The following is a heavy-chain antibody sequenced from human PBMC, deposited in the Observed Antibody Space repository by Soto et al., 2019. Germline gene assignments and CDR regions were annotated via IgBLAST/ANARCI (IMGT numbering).Heavy chain of an antibody. D-gene: IGHD3-10*01. J-gene: IGHJ6*03. CDR1: GGSISSSSYY. Sequence: QLQLQESGPGLVKPSETLSLTCTVSGGSISSSSYYWGWIRQPPGKGLEWIGSIYYSGSTYYNPSLKSRVTISVDTSKNQFSLKLSSVTAADTAVYYCARHNGGELVRGSYMDVWGKGTTVTVSS. CDR3: ARHNGGELVRGSYMDV. CDR2: IYYSGST. V-gene: IGHV4-39*01.